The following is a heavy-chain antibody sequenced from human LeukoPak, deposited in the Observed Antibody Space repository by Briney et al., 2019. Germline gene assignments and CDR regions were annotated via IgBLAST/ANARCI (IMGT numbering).Heavy chain of an antibody. Sequence: GGSLRLSCAASGFTFSNYAMYWVRQAPGKGLEYVSAISSNAYTTYYANSVKGRFTISRDNSKNTLYLQMGSLTAEDMAVYYCARAPSSRFVDYWGQGTLVTVSS. CDR2: ISSNAYTT. CDR1: GFTFSNYA. J-gene: IGHJ4*02. V-gene: IGHV3-64*01. D-gene: IGHD3-16*01. CDR3: ARAPSSRFVDY.